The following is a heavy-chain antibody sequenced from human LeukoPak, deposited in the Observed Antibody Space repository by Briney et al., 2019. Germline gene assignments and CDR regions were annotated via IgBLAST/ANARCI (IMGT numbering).Heavy chain of an antibody. CDR1: GGSISSSSYY. D-gene: IGHD1-26*01. Sequence: SETLTLTCTVSGGSISSSSYYWGWIRQPPGKGLEWIGSIYYSGSTYYNPSLKSRVTISVDTSKNQFSLKLSSVTAADTAVYYCARDESGSYYFDYWGQGTLVTVSS. V-gene: IGHV4-39*07. J-gene: IGHJ4*02. CDR2: IYYSGST. CDR3: ARDESGSYYFDY.